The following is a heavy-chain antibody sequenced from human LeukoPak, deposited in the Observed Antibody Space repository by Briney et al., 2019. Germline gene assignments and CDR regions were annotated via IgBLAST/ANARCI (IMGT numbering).Heavy chain of an antibody. CDR1: VASVSGYF. CDR2: IYYSGTT. D-gene: IGHD2-8*02. CDR3: ARHVPTPCYGTCGPFDY. J-gene: IGHJ4*02. V-gene: IGHV4-59*08. Sequence: SETLSLTCTVSVASVSGYFWTWIRQPPGQGLEWVGCIYYSGTTNYNPSLRSRATLSVDTSKNQFALKLTSVTAADTAVYFCARHVPTPCYGTCGPFDYWGKGTLVTVSS.